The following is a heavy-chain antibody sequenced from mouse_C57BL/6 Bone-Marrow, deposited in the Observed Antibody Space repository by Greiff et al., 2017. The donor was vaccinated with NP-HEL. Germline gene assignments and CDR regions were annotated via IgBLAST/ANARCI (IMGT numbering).Heavy chain of an antibody. V-gene: IGHV1-54*01. CDR3: ARGGVGLRGFAY. J-gene: IGHJ3*01. CDR1: GYAFTNYL. D-gene: IGHD1-1*01. CDR2: INPGSGGT. Sequence: VQLQQSGAELVRPGTSVKVSCKASGYAFTNYLIEWVKQRPGQGLEWIGVINPGSGGTNYNEKFKGKATLTADKSSSTAYMQLSSLTSEDSAVDFCARGGVGLRGFAYWGQGTLVTVSA.